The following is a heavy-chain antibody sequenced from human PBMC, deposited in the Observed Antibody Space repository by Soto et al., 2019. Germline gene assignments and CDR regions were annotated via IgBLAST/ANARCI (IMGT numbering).Heavy chain of an antibody. D-gene: IGHD4-17*01. CDR3: AKDGATVVTLFGY. CDR2: ISYDGSNK. J-gene: IGHJ4*02. CDR1: GFTFSSYG. V-gene: IGHV3-30*18. Sequence: PGGSLRLSCAASGFTFSSYGMHWVRQAPGKGLEWVAVISYDGSNKYYADSVKGRFTISRDNSKNTLYLQMNSLRAEDTAVYYCAKDGATVVTLFGYWGQGTLVTVSS.